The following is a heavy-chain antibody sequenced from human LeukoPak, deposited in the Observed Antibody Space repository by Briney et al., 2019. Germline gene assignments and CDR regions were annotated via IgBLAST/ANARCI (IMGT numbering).Heavy chain of an antibody. CDR3: ARSSGWYFVY. CDR2: IYYSGST. Sequence: PSETLSLTCTVSGGSISSYYWSWIRQPPGKGLEWIGNIYYSGSTNYNPSLRSRATISIDTSKNQFSLKLSSVTAADTAVYYCARSSGWYFVYWGQGTLVTVSS. CDR1: GGSISSYY. D-gene: IGHD6-19*01. J-gene: IGHJ4*02. V-gene: IGHV4-59*08.